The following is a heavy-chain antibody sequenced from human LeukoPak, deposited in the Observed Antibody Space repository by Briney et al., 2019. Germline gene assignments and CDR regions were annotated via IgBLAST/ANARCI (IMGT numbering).Heavy chain of an antibody. CDR3: ARGRWLLGY. CDR2: IYYSGST. D-gene: IGHD3-22*01. CDR1: GGSISSYY. J-gene: IGHJ4*02. V-gene: IGHV4-59*01. Sequence: SETLSLTCTVSGGSISSYYWSWIRQPPGKGLEWIGYIYYSGSTNHNPSLKRRVTISVDTSKNQFSLKLSSVTAADTAVYYCARGRWLLGYWGQGTLVTVSS.